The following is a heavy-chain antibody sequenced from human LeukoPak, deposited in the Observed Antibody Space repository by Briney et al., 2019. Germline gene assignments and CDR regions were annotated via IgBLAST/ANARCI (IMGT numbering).Heavy chain of an antibody. V-gene: IGHV3-64*01. J-gene: IGHJ3*01. Sequence: GGSLRLSCAASRFTFSSYALHWVRQAPGKGLEYVSSISSDGDSTYYASSVTGRFTISRDNSKNTLYLHMGSLRADDMAVYYCARGGTTVALNAFDFWGQGTLVTVSS. CDR2: ISSDGDST. D-gene: IGHD4-23*01. CDR1: RFTFSSYA. CDR3: ARGGTTVALNAFDF.